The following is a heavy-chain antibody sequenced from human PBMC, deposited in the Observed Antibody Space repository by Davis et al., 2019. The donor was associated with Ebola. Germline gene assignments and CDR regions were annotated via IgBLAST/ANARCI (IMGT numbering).Heavy chain of an antibody. D-gene: IGHD3-16*02. CDR3: ATLVHY. CDR1: GFTFSTFG. Sequence: PWGSLRLSCAASGFTFSTFGIHWVRQAPGKGLEWVAVIWNDGSNKYYSDSVRGRFTISRDNSKNTLYLQMNSLKAEDTGLYYCATLVHYWGRGTLVTVSS. V-gene: IGHV3-33*01. J-gene: IGHJ4*02. CDR2: IWNDGSNK.